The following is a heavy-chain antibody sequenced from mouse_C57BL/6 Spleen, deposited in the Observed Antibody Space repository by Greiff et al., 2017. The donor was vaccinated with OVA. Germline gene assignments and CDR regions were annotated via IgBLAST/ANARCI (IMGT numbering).Heavy chain of an antibody. Sequence: QVQLQQPGAELVKPGASVKLSCKASGYTFTSYWMQWVKQRPGQGLEWIGEIDPSDSYTNYNQKFKGKATLTVDTSSSTAYMQLSSLTSEDSAVYYCARKGDSNYPYYFDYWGQGTTLTVSS. D-gene: IGHD2-5*01. J-gene: IGHJ2*01. V-gene: IGHV1-50*01. CDR3: ARKGDSNYPYYFDY. CDR1: GYTFTSYW. CDR2: IDPSDSYT.